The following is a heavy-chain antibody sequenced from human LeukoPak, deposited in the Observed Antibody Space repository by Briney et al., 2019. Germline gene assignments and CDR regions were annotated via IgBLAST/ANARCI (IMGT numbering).Heavy chain of an antibody. CDR3: ARTSSWELRGVVDWFDP. J-gene: IGHJ5*02. V-gene: IGHV1-2*02. CDR2: INPNSGGT. CDR1: GYTFTDYY. D-gene: IGHD1-26*01. Sequence: ASVKVSCKASGYTFTDYYMHWVRQAPGQGLEWMGWINPNSGGTNYAQKFQGRVTMTRDTSISTAYMELSRLRSDDTAVYYCARTSSWELRGVVDWFDPWGQGTLVTVSS.